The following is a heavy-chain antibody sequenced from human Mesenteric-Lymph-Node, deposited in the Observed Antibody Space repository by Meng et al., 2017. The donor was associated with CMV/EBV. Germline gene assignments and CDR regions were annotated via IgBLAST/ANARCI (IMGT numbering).Heavy chain of an antibody. J-gene: IGHJ4*02. CDR1: GFPFSDYA. V-gene: IGHV3-23*01. Sequence: ETLSLTCAASGFPFSDYAMSWVRQAPGKGLEWVSGISGSGGTIYYADSVKGRFTMSKDKSKNMLYLQMNSLRVEDTAVYYCAKETPGGPTNPSFDYWGQGTLVTVSS. D-gene: IGHD1-14*01. CDR2: ISGSGGTI. CDR3: AKETPGGPTNPSFDY.